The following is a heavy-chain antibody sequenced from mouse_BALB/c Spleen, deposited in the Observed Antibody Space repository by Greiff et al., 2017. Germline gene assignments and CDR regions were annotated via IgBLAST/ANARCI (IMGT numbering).Heavy chain of an antibody. CDR2: ISYDGSN. CDR1: GYSITSGYY. J-gene: IGHJ4*01. CDR3: ARDYRYDAMDY. Sequence: EVKLQESGPGLVKPSQSLSLTCSVTGYSITSGYYWNWIRQFPGNKLEWMGYISYDGSNNYNPSLKNRISITRDTSKNQFFLKLNSVTTEDTATYYCARDYRYDAMDYWGQGTSVTVSS. V-gene: IGHV3-6*02. D-gene: IGHD2-14*01.